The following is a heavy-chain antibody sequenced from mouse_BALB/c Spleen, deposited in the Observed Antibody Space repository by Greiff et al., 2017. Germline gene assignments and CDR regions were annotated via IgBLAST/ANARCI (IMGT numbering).Heavy chain of an antibody. CDR3: ARGYDVLYWYFDV. J-gene: IGHJ1*01. V-gene: IGHV5-6-5*01. Sequence: EVQRVESGGGLVKPGGSLKLSCAASGFTFSSYAMSWVRQTPEKRLEWVASISSGGSTYYPDSVKGRFTISRDNARNILYLQMSSLRSEDTAMYYCARGYDVLYWYFDVWGAGTTVTVSS. CDR2: ISSGGST. D-gene: IGHD2-12*01. CDR1: GFTFSSYA.